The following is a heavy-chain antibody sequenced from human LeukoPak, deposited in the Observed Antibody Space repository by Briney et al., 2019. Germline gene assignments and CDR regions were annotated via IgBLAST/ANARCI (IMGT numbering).Heavy chain of an antibody. Sequence: GSLRLSCAASGFTFDDYGMSWIRQPPGKGLEWIGEINHSGSTNYNPSLKSRVTISVDTSKNQFSLKLSSVTAADTAVYYCARLTVGQWGLDYWGQGTLVTVSS. D-gene: IGHD4-23*01. V-gene: IGHV4-34*01. CDR1: GFTFDDYG. J-gene: IGHJ4*02. CDR2: INHSGST. CDR3: ARLTVGQWGLDY.